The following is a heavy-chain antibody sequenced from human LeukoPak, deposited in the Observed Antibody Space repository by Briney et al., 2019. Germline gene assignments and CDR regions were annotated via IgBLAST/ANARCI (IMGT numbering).Heavy chain of an antibody. V-gene: IGHV4-59*12. CDR2: IYYSGST. D-gene: IGHD6-13*01. J-gene: IGHJ4*02. CDR1: GGSISSYY. Sequence: SETLSLTCTVSGGSISSYYWSWIRQPPGKGLEWIGYIYYSGSTNYNPSLKSRVTISVDTSKNQFSLKLTSVTAADTAVYYCASAEPRGIIWYPYWGQGTLVTVSS. CDR3: ASAEPRGIIWYPY.